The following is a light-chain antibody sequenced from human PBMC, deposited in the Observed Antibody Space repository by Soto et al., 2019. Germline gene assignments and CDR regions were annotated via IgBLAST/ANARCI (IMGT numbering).Light chain of an antibody. CDR2: SNN. J-gene: IGLJ2*01. V-gene: IGLV1-44*01. CDR3: ATWDDSLNGPV. Sequence: QSVLTQPPSASGTHGQRVTISCSGSSSNIGSNTVNWYHQLPGTAPKLLIYSNNQRPSGVPDRFSGSKSGTSASLAISGLQSEDEADYYCATWDDSLNGPVFGGGTKLTVL. CDR1: SSNIGSNT.